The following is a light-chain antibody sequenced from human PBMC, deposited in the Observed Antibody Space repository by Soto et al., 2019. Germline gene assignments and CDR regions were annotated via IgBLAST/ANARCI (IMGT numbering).Light chain of an antibody. Sequence: QSALTQPASVSGSPGQSITISCTGTSSDVGGYNYVSWYQQHPGKAPKFMIYDVSNRPSVVSTRFSGSKSGNTASLTISGLQAEDEADYYCNSYTTSNTRQIVFGTGTKVTVL. CDR2: DVS. CDR1: SSDVGGYNY. CDR3: NSYTTSNTRQIV. V-gene: IGLV2-14*01. J-gene: IGLJ1*01.